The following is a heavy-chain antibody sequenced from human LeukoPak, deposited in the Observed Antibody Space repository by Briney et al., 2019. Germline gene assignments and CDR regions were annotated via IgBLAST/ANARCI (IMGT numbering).Heavy chain of an antibody. D-gene: IGHD1-26*01. CDR2: IKSKTDGGTT. V-gene: IGHV3-15*01. J-gene: IGHJ6*02. Sequence: GGSLRLSCAASGFTFSNAWMSWVRQAPGKGLEWVGRIKSKTDGGTTDYAAPVKGRFTISRDDSKNTLYLQMNSLKTEDTAVYYCTTDLSRSYVLPPPYYYYGMDVWGQGTTVTVSS. CDR1: GFTFSNAW. CDR3: TTDLSRSYVLPPPYYYYGMDV.